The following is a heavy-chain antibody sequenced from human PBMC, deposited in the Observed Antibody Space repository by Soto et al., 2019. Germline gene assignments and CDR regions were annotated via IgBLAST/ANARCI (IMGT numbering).Heavy chain of an antibody. D-gene: IGHD6-13*01. V-gene: IGHV3-64D*06. CDR3: VKLPSGYSSSWPRGGYFDY. CDR2: ISSNGGST. CDR1: GFTFSSYA. Sequence: GSLRLPCSASGFTFSSYAMHWVRQAPGKGLDYVSAISSNGGSTYYADSVKGRFTISRDNSKNTLYLQMSSLRAEDTAVYYCVKLPSGYSSSWPRGGYFDYWGQGTLVTVSS. J-gene: IGHJ4*02.